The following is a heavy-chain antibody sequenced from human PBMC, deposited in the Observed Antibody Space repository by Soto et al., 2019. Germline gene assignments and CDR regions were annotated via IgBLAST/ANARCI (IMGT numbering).Heavy chain of an antibody. CDR2: ISSSSSTI. D-gene: IGHD3-9*01. CDR1: GFTFSSHS. J-gene: IGHJ4*02. CDR3: ARAYYDFLAGRTSRFFDL. V-gene: IGHV3-48*01. Sequence: GGSLRLSCAASGFTFSSHSMTWVRQAPGKGLEWVSYISSSSSTIYYADSVKDRFTISRDNAQNSLFLQMNSLRAEDTAVYYCARAYYDFLAGRTSRFFDLWGQGTRVTVSS.